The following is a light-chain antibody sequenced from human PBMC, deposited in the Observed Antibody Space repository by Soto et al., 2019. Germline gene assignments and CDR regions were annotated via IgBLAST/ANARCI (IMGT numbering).Light chain of an antibody. CDR2: DAS. CDR3: QYYNNWPPSIT. CDR1: QSVSSK. V-gene: IGKV3-15*01. J-gene: IGKJ5*01. Sequence: EIVMTQSPATLSVSPGERATLSCRASQSVSSKVAWYQQKPGQAPRLLIYDASTRATGIPARFSGRGSGTEFTLTISSLQSEDFAFYYCQYYNNWPPSITFGQGTRLEIK.